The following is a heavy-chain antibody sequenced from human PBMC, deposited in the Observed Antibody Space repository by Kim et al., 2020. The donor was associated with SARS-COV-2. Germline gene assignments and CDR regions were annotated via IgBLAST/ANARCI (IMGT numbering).Heavy chain of an antibody. D-gene: IGHD1-26*01. CDR1: GFTFSNSA. CDR2: ISGSGGNT. V-gene: IGHV3-23*01. Sequence: GGSLRLSCAASGFTFSNSAMSWVRQAPGKGLEWVSGISGSGGNTYYTDSVKGRFTISRDNSKNTLYLQMNSLRAEDAALYYCAKNRWARPVWGQGPLVTV. J-gene: IGHJ4*02. CDR3: AKNRWARPV.